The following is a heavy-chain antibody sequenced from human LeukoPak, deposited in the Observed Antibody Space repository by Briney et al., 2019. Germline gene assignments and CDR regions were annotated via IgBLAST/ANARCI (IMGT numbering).Heavy chain of an antibody. Sequence: SVKLSCKASGYTFSSYAISWVRQAPGQGLEWMGGIIPIFGTANYAQKFQGRVTITADKSTSTAYMELSSLRSEDTAVYYCARYNTYYDILTGPYYYYYMDVWGKGTTVTVSS. CDR2: IIPIFGTA. V-gene: IGHV1-69*06. CDR1: GYTFSSYA. D-gene: IGHD3-9*01. J-gene: IGHJ6*03. CDR3: ARYNTYYDILTGPYYYYYMDV.